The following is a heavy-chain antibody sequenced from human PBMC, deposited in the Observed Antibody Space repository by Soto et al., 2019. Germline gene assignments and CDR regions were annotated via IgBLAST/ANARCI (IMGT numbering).Heavy chain of an antibody. J-gene: IGHJ4*02. Sequence: HLVQSGAEVKTPGASVKVSCKASGYSFTSYGITWLRQAPGQGLEWMGWINAHNGYTNYAQNLQGRVTMTTDTSTSTAYMELRSLRSDDTAVYYCARVLDLGVAGGFAYWGQGTLVTVSS. V-gene: IGHV1-18*01. CDR1: GYSFTSYG. D-gene: IGHD6-19*01. CDR3: ARVLDLGVAGGFAY. CDR2: INAHNGYT.